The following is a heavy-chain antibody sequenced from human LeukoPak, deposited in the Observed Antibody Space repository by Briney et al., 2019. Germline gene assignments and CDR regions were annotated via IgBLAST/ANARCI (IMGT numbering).Heavy chain of an antibody. Sequence: PGRSLRLSCAASGFTFSSHGMHRVRQAPGKGLEWVAVIWYDGSNKYYADSVKGRFTISRDNSKNTLYLQMNSLRAEDTAVYYCALMATITKAFDPWGQGTLVTVSS. CDR3: ALMATITKAFDP. D-gene: IGHD5-24*01. CDR1: GFTFSSHG. CDR2: IWYDGSNK. J-gene: IGHJ5*02. V-gene: IGHV3-33*01.